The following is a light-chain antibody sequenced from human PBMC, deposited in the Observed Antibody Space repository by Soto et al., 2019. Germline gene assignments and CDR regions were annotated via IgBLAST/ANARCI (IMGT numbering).Light chain of an antibody. V-gene: IGKV1-5*01. J-gene: IGKJ1*01. Sequence: DIQITQSPFPPSASVGDRVTLTCPASQSISSWLAWYQQKPGKAHKLLIYDASSLESGVQSRFSGSGSGTEFTLTIRSLQPDDFATYYCKQYNSYSLTFGQGTKVDIK. CDR1: QSISSW. CDR2: DAS. CDR3: KQYNSYSLT.